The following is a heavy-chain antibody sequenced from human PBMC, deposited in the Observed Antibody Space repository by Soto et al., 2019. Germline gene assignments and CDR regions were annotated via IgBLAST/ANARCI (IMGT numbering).Heavy chain of an antibody. D-gene: IGHD5-18*01. J-gene: IGHJ6*02. Sequence: QLQLQESGPGLVKPSETLSLTCTVSGGSISSSSYYWGWIRQPPGKGLEWIGSIYYSGSTYYNSSLKSRVTISVDTSKNQVPLKLSSVPAADTAVYYCARRQAMVEKAGMDVWGQGTTVTVSS. V-gene: IGHV4-39*01. CDR2: IYYSGST. CDR1: GGSISSSSYY. CDR3: ARRQAMVEKAGMDV.